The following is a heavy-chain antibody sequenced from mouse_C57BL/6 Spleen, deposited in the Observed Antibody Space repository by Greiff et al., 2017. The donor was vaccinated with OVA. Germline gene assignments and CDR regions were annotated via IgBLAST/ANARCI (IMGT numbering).Heavy chain of an antibody. V-gene: IGHV3-6*01. D-gene: IGHD3-2*02. J-gene: IGHJ2*01. Sequence: VQLKESGPGLVKPSQSLSLTCSVTGYSITSGYYWNWIRQFPGNKLEWMGYISYDGSNNYNPSLKNRISITRDTSKNQFFLKLNSVTTEDTATYYCAREGLRPPYFDYWGQGTTLTVSS. CDR1: GYSITSGYY. CDR3: AREGLRPPYFDY. CDR2: ISYDGSN.